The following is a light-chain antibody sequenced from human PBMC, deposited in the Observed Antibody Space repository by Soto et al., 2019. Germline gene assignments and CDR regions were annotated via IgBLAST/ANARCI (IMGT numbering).Light chain of an antibody. CDR3: LQRRSWPLT. V-gene: IGKV3-11*01. CDR2: EAL. CDR1: QSVGSD. J-gene: IGKJ4*01. Sequence: EIVLTQSPATLSLSPGERATLSCRASQSVGSDLAWFQQRPGQDPRLLIYEALTMAPGVPARFSGRGSGTDFTLTISSLEPEDFALYYCLQRRSWPLTFGGGSKVEIK.